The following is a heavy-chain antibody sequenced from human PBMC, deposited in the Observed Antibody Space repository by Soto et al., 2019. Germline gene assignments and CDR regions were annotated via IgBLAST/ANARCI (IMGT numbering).Heavy chain of an antibody. D-gene: IGHD3-3*01. J-gene: IGHJ6*02. V-gene: IGHV3-43*01. CDR2: ITWNGGNT. CDR1: GFRFDDYN. CDR3: ARETLSFGSALDV. Sequence: PGGSLRLSCAASGFRFDDYNMHWVRQAPGKGLEWVSLITWNGGNTYYADSVKGRFTISRDGTSRSVSLQMTSLKSDDTAVYYCARETLSFGSALDVWGQGTTVTGSS.